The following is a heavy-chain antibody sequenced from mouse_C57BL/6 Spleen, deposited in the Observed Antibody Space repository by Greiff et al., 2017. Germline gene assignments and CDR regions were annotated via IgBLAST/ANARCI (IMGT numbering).Heavy chain of an antibody. J-gene: IGHJ3*01. D-gene: IGHD1-1*01. Sequence: VQLQESGAELARPGASVKLSCKASGYTFTSYGISWVKQRTGQGLEWIGEIYPRSGNTNYNEKFKGKATFTADTSSNTAYMQLSSLTTEDSAIYYGARGYGSSPAWFAYWGQGTLVTVSA. CDR3: ARGYGSSPAWFAY. CDR1: GYTFTSYG. V-gene: IGHV1-81*01. CDR2: IYPRSGNT.